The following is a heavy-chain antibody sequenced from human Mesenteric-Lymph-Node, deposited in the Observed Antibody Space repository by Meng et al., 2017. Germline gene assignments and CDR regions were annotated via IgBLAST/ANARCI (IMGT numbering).Heavy chain of an antibody. Sequence: QVQLVQSGAEVKKPGASVKVSCKASGYTFTSHGISWVRQAPGQGLEWMGWISAYNGNTNYAQKLQGRVTMTTDTSTSTAYMELRSLRSDDTAVYYCARDTLYYDILTGYSPTNWFDPWGQGTLVTVSS. J-gene: IGHJ5*02. D-gene: IGHD3-9*01. CDR1: GYTFTSHG. V-gene: IGHV1-18*01. CDR3: ARDTLYYDILTGYSPTNWFDP. CDR2: ISAYNGNT.